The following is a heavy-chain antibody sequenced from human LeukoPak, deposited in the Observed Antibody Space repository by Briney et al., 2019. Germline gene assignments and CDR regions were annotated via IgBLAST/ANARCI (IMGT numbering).Heavy chain of an antibody. V-gene: IGHV3-73*01. CDR3: TGNYYGSGSYADFDY. Sequence: PGGSLRLSCAASGFTFSGSALHWVRQASGKGLEWAGRIRSTANGYATAYAASVKGRFTISRDGSKNTAYLQMDSLKTEDTAVYYCTGNYYGSGSYADFDYWGQGTLVTVSS. CDR1: GFTFSGSA. D-gene: IGHD3-10*01. J-gene: IGHJ4*02. CDR2: IRSTANGYAT.